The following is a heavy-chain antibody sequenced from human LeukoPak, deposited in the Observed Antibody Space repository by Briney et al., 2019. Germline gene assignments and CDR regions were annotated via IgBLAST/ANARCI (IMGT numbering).Heavy chain of an antibody. CDR3: VKGYCSSTSCYAFDY. CDR1: GFVFSSYA. CDR2: ISSNGGST. Sequence: GGSLRLSCSASGFVFSSYAMHWVRQAPGKGLEYVSGISSNGGSTYYADSVKGRFTISRDNSKNTLYLQMSSLRGEDTAVYYCVKGYCSSTSCYAFDYWGQGTLVTVSS. D-gene: IGHD2-2*01. J-gene: IGHJ4*02. V-gene: IGHV3-64D*09.